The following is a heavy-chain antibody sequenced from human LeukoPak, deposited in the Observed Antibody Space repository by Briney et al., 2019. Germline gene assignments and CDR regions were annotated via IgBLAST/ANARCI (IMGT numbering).Heavy chain of an antibody. CDR3: AKDRRYNWNRAGAFDI. V-gene: IGHV3-30*02. D-gene: IGHD1/OR15-1a*01. Sequence: PGGSLRLSCAASGFTFSSYGMHWVRQAPGKGLEWVAFIRYDGSNKYYADSVKGRFTISRDNSKNTLYLQMNSLRAEDTAVYYCAKDRRYNWNRAGAFDIWGQGTMVTVSS. J-gene: IGHJ3*02. CDR1: GFTFSSYG. CDR2: IRYDGSNK.